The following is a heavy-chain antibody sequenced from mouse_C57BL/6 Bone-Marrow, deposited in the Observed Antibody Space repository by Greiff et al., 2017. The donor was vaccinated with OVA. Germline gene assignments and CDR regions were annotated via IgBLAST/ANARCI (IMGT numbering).Heavy chain of an antibody. CDR2: INPYNGGT. J-gene: IGHJ4*01. CDR3: ATLNYDSSRCAMDY. Sequence: VQLQQSGPELVKPGASVKMSCTASGYTFTDYYMNWVKQSHGKSLEWIGVINPYNGGTSYNQKFKGKATLTVDKSSSTAYMELNSLTSEDSAVYYCATLNYDSSRCAMDYWGQGTSVTVSS. D-gene: IGHD1-1*01. V-gene: IGHV1-19*01. CDR1: GYTFTDYY.